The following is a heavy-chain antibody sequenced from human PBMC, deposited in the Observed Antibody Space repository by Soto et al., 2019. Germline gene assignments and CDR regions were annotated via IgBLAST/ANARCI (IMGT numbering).Heavy chain of an antibody. CDR1: GGSISSSSYY. J-gene: IGHJ4*02. D-gene: IGHD1-1*01. Sequence: QLQLQESGPGLVKPSETLSLTCTVSGGSISSSSYYWGWIRQPPGKGLEWIGSIYYSGSTYYNPSLKSRVTISVDTSKNQFSLKLSSVTAADTAVYYCARTPTISWKGYWGQGTLVTVSS. CDR2: IYYSGST. CDR3: ARTPTISWKGY. V-gene: IGHV4-39*01.